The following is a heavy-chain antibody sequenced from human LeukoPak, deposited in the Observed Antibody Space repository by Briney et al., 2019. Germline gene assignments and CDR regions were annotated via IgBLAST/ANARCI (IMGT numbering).Heavy chain of an antibody. Sequence: PGRSLRLSCAASGFTFSSYAMHWVRQAPGKGLEWVAVISYDGSNKYYADSVKGRFTISRDNSKNTLYLQMNSLRAEDTAVYYCAKGSSGWLTHYFDYWGQGTLITVSS. V-gene: IGHV3-30-3*01. CDR1: GFTFSSYA. CDR3: AKGSSGWLTHYFDY. CDR2: ISYDGSNK. D-gene: IGHD6-19*01. J-gene: IGHJ4*02.